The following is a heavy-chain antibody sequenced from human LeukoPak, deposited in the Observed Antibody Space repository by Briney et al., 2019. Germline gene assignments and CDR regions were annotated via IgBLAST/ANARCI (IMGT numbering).Heavy chain of an antibody. CDR3: ARDVWTGVAVSDY. D-gene: IGHD6-19*01. CDR1: GFTFSFYW. Sequence: GGSLRLSCVASGFTFSFYWMTWGRQAPGKGLEWLANIKEDGSIQYYLDSVRGRFTISRDNAKTSVYLQLNSLRADDTAVYYCARDVWTGVAVSDYWGQGTLVTVSS. J-gene: IGHJ4*02. V-gene: IGHV3-7*01. CDR2: IKEDGSIQ.